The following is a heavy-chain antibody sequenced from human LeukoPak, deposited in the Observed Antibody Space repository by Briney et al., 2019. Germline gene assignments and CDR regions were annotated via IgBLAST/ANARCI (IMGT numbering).Heavy chain of an antibody. J-gene: IGHJ5*02. CDR2: IFYSGST. CDR3: ARDSGATGEVKFDP. V-gene: IGHV4-39*07. D-gene: IGHD3-16*01. Sequence: PSETLSLTCTVSSGSISTSNYYWGWVRQPPGKALEWIGNIFYSGSTYYSPSLKSRVTISVDTSKNQFSLNLSSVTAADTAVYYCARDSGATGEVKFDPWGQGTLVTVSS. CDR1: SGSISTSNYY.